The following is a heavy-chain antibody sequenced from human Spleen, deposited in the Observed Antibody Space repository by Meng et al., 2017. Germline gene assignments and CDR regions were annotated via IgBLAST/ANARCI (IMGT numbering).Heavy chain of an antibody. J-gene: IGHJ4*02. CDR1: GGSFSGYQ. V-gene: IGHV4-34*01. CDR3: AGWERSGSGYYYDY. CDR2: INHSGST. D-gene: IGHD3-3*01. Sequence: QVQLQQWGAGLLKPSGTLSLICAVYGGSFSGYQWSWIRQPPGKGLEWIGEINHSGSTNYNPSLKSRVTISVDTSKNQFSLILNSVTAADTAVYFCAGWERSGSGYYYDYWGQGTLVTVSS.